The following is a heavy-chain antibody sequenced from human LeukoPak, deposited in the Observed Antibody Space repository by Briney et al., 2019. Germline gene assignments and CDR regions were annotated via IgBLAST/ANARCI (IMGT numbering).Heavy chain of an antibody. Sequence: GGSLRLSCAASGFTFSSYAMHWVRQAPGKGLEWVAVISYDGSNKYYADSVKGRFTISRDNSKNTLYLQMNSLRAEDTAVYYCARGELLRNLYFDYRGQGTLVTVSS. V-gene: IGHV3-30-3*01. J-gene: IGHJ4*02. D-gene: IGHD1-26*01. CDR3: ARGELLRNLYFDY. CDR1: GFTFSSYA. CDR2: ISYDGSNK.